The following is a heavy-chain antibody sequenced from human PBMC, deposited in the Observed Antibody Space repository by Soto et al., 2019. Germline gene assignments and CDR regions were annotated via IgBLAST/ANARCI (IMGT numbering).Heavy chain of an antibody. CDR2: IYHSGST. CDR1: GYSISSGYY. J-gene: IGHJ4*02. V-gene: IGHV4-38-2*01. CDR3: ARSKYDFWSGRVFYFDY. D-gene: IGHD3-3*01. Sequence: SETLSLTCAVSGYSISSGYYLGWILQPPGKGLEWIGSIYHSGSTYYNPSLKSRVTISVDTSKNQFSLKLSSVTAADTAVYYCARSKYDFWSGRVFYFDYWGQGTLVTVSS.